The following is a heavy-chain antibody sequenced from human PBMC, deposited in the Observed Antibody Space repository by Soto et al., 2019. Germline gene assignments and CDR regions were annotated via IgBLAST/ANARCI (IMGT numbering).Heavy chain of an antibody. D-gene: IGHD2-2*01. V-gene: IGHV1-69*01. CDR1: GGTFSSYA. Sequence: QVQLVQSGAEVKKPGSSVKVSCKASGGTFSSYAISWVRQAPGQGLEWMGGIIPISDTTNYAQQLQGRVTITADESTSTAYMVLSSLICEDTAVYYCARSPRSSTSFEIYYYYYYGMDVWGQGTTDTVSS. J-gene: IGHJ6*02. CDR2: IIPISDTT. CDR3: ARSPRSSTSFEIYYYYYYGMDV.